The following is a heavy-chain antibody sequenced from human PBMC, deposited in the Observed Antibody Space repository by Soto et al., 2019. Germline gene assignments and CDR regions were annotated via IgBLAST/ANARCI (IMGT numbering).Heavy chain of an antibody. D-gene: IGHD1-26*01. Sequence: SETLSVTSTVSGGSISSYYSSWNRQPPGRGLEWIGYIYYSGSTNYNPSLKSRVTISVDTSKNQFSLKLSSVTAADTAVYYCAREAVGATGGPDYWGQGTPVTVSS. CDR2: IYYSGST. V-gene: IGHV4-59*01. CDR1: GGSISSYY. CDR3: AREAVGATGGPDY. J-gene: IGHJ4*02.